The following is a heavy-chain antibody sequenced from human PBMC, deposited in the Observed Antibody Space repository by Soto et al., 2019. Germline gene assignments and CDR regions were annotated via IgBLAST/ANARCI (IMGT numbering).Heavy chain of an antibody. CDR3: ARGAWFDP. V-gene: IGHV4-34*01. CDR2: INHSGST. CDR1: GGSFSGYY. Sequence: QVQLQQWGAGLLKPSETLSLTCAVYGGSFSGYYWSWIRQPPGKGLEWIGEINHSGSTNYNPSLKSRVNISVDTSKNQFSLKLSSVTAADTDVYYCARGAWFDPWGQGPLVTVSS. J-gene: IGHJ5*02.